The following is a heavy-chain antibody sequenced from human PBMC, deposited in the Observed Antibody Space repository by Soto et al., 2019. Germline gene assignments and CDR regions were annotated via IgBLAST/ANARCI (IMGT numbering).Heavy chain of an antibody. CDR3: AREGYVLRYFESARYFDL. D-gene: IGHD3-9*01. J-gene: IGHJ2*01. CDR1: GGSISSYY. CDR2: IYYSGST. V-gene: IGHV4-59*01. Sequence: SETLSLTCTVSGGSISSYYWSWIRQPPGKGLEWIGYIYYSGSTNYNPSLKSRVTISVDTSKNQFSLKLSSVTAADTAVYYFAREGYVLRYFESARYFDLWGRGTLVTVSS.